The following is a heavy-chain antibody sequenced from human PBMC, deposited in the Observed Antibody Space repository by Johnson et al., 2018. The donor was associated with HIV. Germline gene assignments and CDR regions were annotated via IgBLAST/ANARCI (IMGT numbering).Heavy chain of an antibody. CDR1: GFTFSSYG. CDR3: AKVRGWSDDTFDI. Sequence: QVQLVESGGGVVQPGRSLRLSCAAYGFTFSSYGMHWVRQAPGKGLEWVAVISFDGSEEYYLGSVKGRFTISRENAKNSLYLQMNSLRAGDTAVYYCAKVRGWSDDTFDIWGQGTMVTVSS. CDR2: ISFDGSEE. V-gene: IGHV3-33*05. J-gene: IGHJ3*02. D-gene: IGHD5-12*01.